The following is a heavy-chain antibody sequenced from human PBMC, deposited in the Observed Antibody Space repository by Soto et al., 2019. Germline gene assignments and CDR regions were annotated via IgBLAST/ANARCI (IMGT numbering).Heavy chain of an antibody. V-gene: IGHV1-69*13. CDR3: ARGPILVLVPLHANYIDS. J-gene: IGHJ4*02. Sequence: GASVKVSCKASGGTFSNSGISWVRQAPGQGLEWMGGIIPIFDTTNYAQKLQGRITIIADESTNTVYMELSNLRSADTGVYYCARGPILVLVPLHANYIDSSGPGPLVTVSS. CDR2: IIPIFDTT. CDR1: GGTFSNSG.